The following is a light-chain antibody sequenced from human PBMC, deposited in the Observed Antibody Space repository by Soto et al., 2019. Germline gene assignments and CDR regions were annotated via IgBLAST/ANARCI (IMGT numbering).Light chain of an antibody. CDR1: QSVSNS. CDR2: DAS. CDR3: QQRSHWPRT. J-gene: IGKJ1*01. V-gene: IGKV3-11*01. Sequence: EIVLTQSPATLSLSPGERATLSCRASQSVSNSLAWYQQKPGQAPRLLIYDASNRATGISARFSGSGSGTDFTLPLSSPQPEDFAIYYCQQRSHWPRTFGQGTKVEIK.